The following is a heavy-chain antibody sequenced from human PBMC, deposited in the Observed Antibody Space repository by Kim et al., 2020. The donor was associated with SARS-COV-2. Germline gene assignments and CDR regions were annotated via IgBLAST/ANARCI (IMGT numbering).Heavy chain of an antibody. D-gene: IGHD2-2*01. J-gene: IGHJ4*02. CDR3: AQLSPTYTSSCFAS. Sequence: CADSVKGRFTISRDNSKTTLYLQMRSLRPDDTAVYYCAQLSPTYTSSCFASWGQGTLVTVSS. V-gene: IGHV3-23*01.